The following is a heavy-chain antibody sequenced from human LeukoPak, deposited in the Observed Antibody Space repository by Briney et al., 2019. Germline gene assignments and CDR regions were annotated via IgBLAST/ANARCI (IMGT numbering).Heavy chain of an antibody. CDR1: GFTFSSYA. V-gene: IGHV3-23*01. CDR2: ISGSGGST. D-gene: IGHD1-26*01. Sequence: PGGSLRLSCAASGFTFSSYAMSWVRQAPGKGLEWVSAISGSGGSTYYADSVKGRFTISRDNSKNTLYLQMNSLRADDTAVYYCAKSLVLGSNYYLGGFSCSFDFWGQGTMVTVS. J-gene: IGHJ3*01. CDR3: AKSLVLGSNYYLGGFSCSFDF.